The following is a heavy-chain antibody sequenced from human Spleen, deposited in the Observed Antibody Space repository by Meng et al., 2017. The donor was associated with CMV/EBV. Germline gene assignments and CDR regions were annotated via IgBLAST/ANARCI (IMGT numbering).Heavy chain of an antibody. J-gene: IGHJ6*02. D-gene: IGHD3-3*01. V-gene: IGHV4-39*01. CDR1: GGSVSSSSYY. CDR2: IFHNGNA. CDR3: ARHGVGYYDFWSGYPYYYYYYGMDV. Sequence: GSLRLSCTVSGGSVSSSSYYWGWICQPPGKGLEWNDIIFHNGNAYYNPSLKTRVTISVDPSKNQFSLKVSSVTAADTAVYYCARHGVGYYDFWSGYPYYYYYYGMDVWGQGTTVTVSS.